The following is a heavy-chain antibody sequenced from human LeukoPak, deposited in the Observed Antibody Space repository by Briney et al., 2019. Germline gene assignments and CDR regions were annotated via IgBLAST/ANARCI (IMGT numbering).Heavy chain of an antibody. V-gene: IGHV1-69*06. D-gene: IGHD5-24*01. J-gene: IGHJ4*02. Sequence: SVKVSCKASGGTFSSYAISWVRQAPGQGLEWMGGIIPIFGTANYAQKFQGRVTITADKSTSTAYMELSSLRSEDTAVYYCGSRDGYNEGFDYWGQGTLVTVSS. CDR1: GGTFSSYA. CDR2: IIPIFGTA. CDR3: GSRDGYNEGFDY.